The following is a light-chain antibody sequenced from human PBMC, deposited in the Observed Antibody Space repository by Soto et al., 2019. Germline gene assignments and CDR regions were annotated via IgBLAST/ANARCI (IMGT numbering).Light chain of an antibody. CDR2: AAS. J-gene: IGKJ1*01. CDR1: QGIASY. V-gene: IGKV1-9*01. CDR3: QQLYNYPRT. Sequence: DIQLTQSPSFLSASVGDRVSITCRASQGIASYLAWFQQKPGKAPELLILAASTLRGGVPSRFSGSGSGTDYSLTIRSLQPEDFGTYYCQQLYNYPRTFGQGTRVEIK.